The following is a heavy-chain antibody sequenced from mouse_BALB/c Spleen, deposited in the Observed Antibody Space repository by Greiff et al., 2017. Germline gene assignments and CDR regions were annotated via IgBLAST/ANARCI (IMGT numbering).Heavy chain of an antibody. J-gene: IGHJ4*01. CDR1: GYAFTNYL. V-gene: IGHV1-54*03. CDR3: AREDYDGYPYAMDY. CDR2: INPGSGGT. D-gene: IGHD2-3*01. Sequence: VKLMESGAELVRPGTSVKVSCKASGYAFTNYLIEWVKQRPGQGLEWIGVINPGSGGTNYNEKFKGKATLTADKSSSTAYMQLSSLTSDDSAVYFCAREDYDGYPYAMDYWGQGTSVTVSS.